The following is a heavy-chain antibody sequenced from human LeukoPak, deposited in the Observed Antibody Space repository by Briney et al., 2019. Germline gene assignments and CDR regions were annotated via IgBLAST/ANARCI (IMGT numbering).Heavy chain of an antibody. V-gene: IGHV4-34*01. CDR2: INHSGST. CDR1: GGSFSGYY. CDR3: ARHRSRYYYGSGSSYYFDY. J-gene: IGHJ4*02. D-gene: IGHD3-10*01. Sequence: PSETLSLTCAVYGGSFSGYYWSWIRQPPGKGLEWIGEINHSGSTNYNPSLKSRVTISVDTSKNQFSLKLSSVTAADTAVYYCARHRSRYYYGSGSSYYFDYWGQGTLVTVSS.